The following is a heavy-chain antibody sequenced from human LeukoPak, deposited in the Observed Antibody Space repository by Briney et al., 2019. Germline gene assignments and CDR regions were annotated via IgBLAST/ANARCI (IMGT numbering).Heavy chain of an antibody. J-gene: IGHJ4*02. CDR3: ARSGRTRYYLDYFDY. CDR2: ISSSGTYI. CDR1: GLTFSTHS. V-gene: IGHV3-21*01. D-gene: IGHD3/OR15-3a*01. Sequence: GGSLRLSCAASGLTFSTHSMNWVRQAPGKGLEWVSSISSSGTYIYYADSVKGRFTISRDNAKNSLYLQMNSLRAEDTAVYYCARSGRTRYYLDYFDYWGQGTLVTVSS.